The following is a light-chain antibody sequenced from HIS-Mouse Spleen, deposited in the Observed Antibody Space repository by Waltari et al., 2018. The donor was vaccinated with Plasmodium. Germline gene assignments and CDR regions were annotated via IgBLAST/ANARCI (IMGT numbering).Light chain of an antibody. J-gene: IGLJ3*02. Sequence: SYELKQPPSVSVYPGQTASITCSGDALPKQYAYWYQQKSGQAPVLVIYEDSKRPSGIPERFSGSSSGTMATLTISGAQVEDEADYYCYSTDSSGNHRVFGGGTKLTVL. CDR3: YSTDSSGNHRV. CDR2: EDS. V-gene: IGLV3-10*01. CDR1: ALPKQY.